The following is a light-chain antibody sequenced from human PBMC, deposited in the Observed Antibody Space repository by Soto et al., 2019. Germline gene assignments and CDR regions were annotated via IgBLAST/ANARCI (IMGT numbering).Light chain of an antibody. CDR3: QQYDSSPLT. Sequence: EIVLTQSPGTLSLSPGERATLSCRASQSVSSSYLAWYQQKPGQAPRLLIYGASIRATGIPDRFSGSGSGTDFTVTISRLEPEDFAVYYCQQYDSSPLTFGGGTKVEIK. CDR2: GAS. J-gene: IGKJ4*01. V-gene: IGKV3-20*01. CDR1: QSVSSSY.